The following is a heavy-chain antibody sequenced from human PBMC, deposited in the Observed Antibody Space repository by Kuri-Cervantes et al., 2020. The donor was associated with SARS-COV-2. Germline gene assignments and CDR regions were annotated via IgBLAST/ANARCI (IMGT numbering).Heavy chain of an antibody. CDR3: ARDRRSARGMDV. Sequence: SETLSLTCAVYGGSFSGYYWSWIRQPPGKGLEWIGEINHSGSTNYNPSLKSRVTISVDKSKNQFSLKLSSVTAADTAVYYCARDRRSARGMDVWGQGTTVTVSS. V-gene: IGHV4-34*01. CDR2: INHSGST. CDR1: GGSFSGYY. J-gene: IGHJ6*02.